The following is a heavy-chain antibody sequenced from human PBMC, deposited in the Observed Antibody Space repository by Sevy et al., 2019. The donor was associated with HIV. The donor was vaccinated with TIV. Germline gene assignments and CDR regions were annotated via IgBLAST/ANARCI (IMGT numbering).Heavy chain of an antibody. CDR2: IGTAGDT. Sequence: GGSLRLSCAASGFTFSSYDMHWVRQATGKGLEWVSAIGTAGDTYYPGSVKGRFTISRENAKNSSYLQMNSLRAGDTAVYYCARGEGGYCSGGSCYGDYYYYGMDVWGQGTTVTVSS. V-gene: IGHV3-13*01. D-gene: IGHD2-15*01. J-gene: IGHJ6*02. CDR1: GFTFSSYD. CDR3: ARGEGGYCSGGSCYGDYYYYGMDV.